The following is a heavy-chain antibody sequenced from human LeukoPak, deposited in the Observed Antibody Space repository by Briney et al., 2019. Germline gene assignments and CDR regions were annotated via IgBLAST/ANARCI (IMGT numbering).Heavy chain of an antibody. J-gene: IGHJ4*02. CDR1: GYTFTDFG. CDR2: ISPYNGDT. D-gene: IGHD2-8*01. V-gene: IGHV1-18*01. CDR3: VRSDGVGVPPNSLGDY. Sequence: ASVKVSCKASGYTFTDFGINWVREAPGQGLEWMGWISPYNGDTTYAQKVQGRVTMTTDTSTNTAYMDLRNLRSDDTAVYYCVRSDGVGVPPNSLGDYWGQGTLVTVSS.